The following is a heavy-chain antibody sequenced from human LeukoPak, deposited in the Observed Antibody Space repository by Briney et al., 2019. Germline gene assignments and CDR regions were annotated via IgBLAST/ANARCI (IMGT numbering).Heavy chain of an antibody. CDR2: ISGSGGST. Sequence: PGGSLRLSCTASGFTFSSVWMSWVRQAPGKGLEWVSAISGSGGSTYYADSVKGRFTISRDNSKNTLYLQMNSLRAEDTAVYYCAKPRALAVAGLLFDYWGQGTLVTVSS. CDR1: GFTFSSVW. D-gene: IGHD6-19*01. CDR3: AKPRALAVAGLLFDY. V-gene: IGHV3-23*01. J-gene: IGHJ4*02.